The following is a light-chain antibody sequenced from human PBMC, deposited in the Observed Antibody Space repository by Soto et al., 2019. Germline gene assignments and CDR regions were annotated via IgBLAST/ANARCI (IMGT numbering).Light chain of an antibody. CDR1: NIGGQS. CDR3: QVWHRNTAAIV. V-gene: IGLV3-21*02. CDR2: DDN. Sequence: SYELTQPPSVSVAPGQTARITCEGNNIGGQSVHWYQLKAGQAPALVVFDDNSRPSGIPDRFSGSNSGNTASLTISRVEAGDEADYCCQVWHRNTAAIVFGRGTKLTVL. J-gene: IGLJ2*01.